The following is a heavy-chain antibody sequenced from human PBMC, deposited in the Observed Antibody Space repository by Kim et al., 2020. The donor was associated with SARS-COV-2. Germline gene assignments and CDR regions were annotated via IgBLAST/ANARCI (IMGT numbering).Heavy chain of an antibody. CDR3: ARWTMGDFGDYINYFDY. Sequence: GGSLRLSCAASGFTFSLYGMHWVRQAPGKGLDWLAVISFDGNKKSYADSVQGRFTISRDNSKKTFYLQMNSLRAEDTAIYYCARWTMGDFGDYINYFDYWGQGTLVTVSS. CDR1: GFTFSLYG. D-gene: IGHD4-17*01. CDR2: ISFDGNKK. V-gene: IGHV3-33*05. J-gene: IGHJ4*02.